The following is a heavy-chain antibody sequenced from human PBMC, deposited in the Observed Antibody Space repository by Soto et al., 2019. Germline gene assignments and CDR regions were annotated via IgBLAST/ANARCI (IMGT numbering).Heavy chain of an antibody. CDR3: AKTRAVSGSYSSDGMDV. J-gene: IGHJ6*02. D-gene: IGHD1-26*01. V-gene: IGHV3-23*01. CDR2: IIDSGAST. Sequence: GGSLRLSCAASGFTFSSCAMGWVRQAPGKGLEWVSDIIDSGASTYYADSVKGRFTISRDNSKSTLYLQMNSLRAEDTALYYCAKTRAVSGSYSSDGMDVWGQGTTVTVS. CDR1: GFTFSSCA.